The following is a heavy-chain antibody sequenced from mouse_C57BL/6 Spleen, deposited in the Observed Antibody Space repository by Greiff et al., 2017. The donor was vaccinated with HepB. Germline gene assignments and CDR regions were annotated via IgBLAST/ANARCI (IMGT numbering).Heavy chain of an antibody. V-gene: IGHV1-26*01. CDR1: GYTFTDYY. D-gene: IGHD1-1*01. CDR3: ARRLLRYPVYFDY. CDR2: INPNNGGT. J-gene: IGHJ2*01. Sequence: EVQLQQSGPELVKPGASVKISCKASGYTFTDYYMNWVKQSHGKSLEWIGDINPNNGGTSYNQKFKGKATLTVDKSSSTAYMELRSLTSEDSAVYYCARRLLRYPVYFDYWGQGTTLTVSS.